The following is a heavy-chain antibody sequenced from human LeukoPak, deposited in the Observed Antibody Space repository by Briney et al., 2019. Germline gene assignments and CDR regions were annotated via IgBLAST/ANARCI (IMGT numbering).Heavy chain of an antibody. CDR3: ARTEGTVAYDS. V-gene: IGHV3-74*01. CDR1: GFTFSSYW. CDR2: INSDGSDT. J-gene: IGHJ5*01. Sequence: PGGSLRLSCAASGFTFSSYWMHWVRQAPGKGLVWVSRINSDGSDTIYADSVRGRFTISRDNAKNTVYLQVNSLRAEDTAVYYCARTEGTVAYDSWGQGTLVTVSS. D-gene: IGHD4-23*01.